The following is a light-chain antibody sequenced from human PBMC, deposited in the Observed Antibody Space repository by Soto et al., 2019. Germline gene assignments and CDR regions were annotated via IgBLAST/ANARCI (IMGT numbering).Light chain of an antibody. Sequence: QSVLTQPPSASGSPGQSVTISCTGTSSDVGGYNYVSWYQQHPGKAPKLMIYEVSKRPSGVPDRFSGSKSGNTASLTVSGLQAEDEADYYCSSYADSNIVLFGGGTKLTVL. V-gene: IGLV2-8*01. J-gene: IGLJ2*01. CDR2: EVS. CDR3: SSYADSNIVL. CDR1: SSDVGGYNY.